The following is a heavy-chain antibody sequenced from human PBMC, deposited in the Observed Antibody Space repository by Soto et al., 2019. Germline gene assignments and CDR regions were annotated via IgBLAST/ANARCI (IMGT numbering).Heavy chain of an antibody. J-gene: IGHJ4*02. V-gene: IGHV3-23*01. CDR3: AKLAKYYYDSSGYFDY. D-gene: IGHD3-22*01. CDR1: GFTFSSYA. Sequence: GGSLRLSCAASGFTFSSYAMSWVRQAPGKGLEWVSAISGSGGSTYYADSVKGRFTISRDNSKNTLYLQMNSLRAEDTAVYYCAKLAKYYYDSSGYFDYWDQGTLVTVSS. CDR2: ISGSGGST.